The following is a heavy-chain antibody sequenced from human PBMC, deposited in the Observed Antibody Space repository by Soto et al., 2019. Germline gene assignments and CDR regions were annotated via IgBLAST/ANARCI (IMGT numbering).Heavy chain of an antibody. CDR3: VRAQCLEDDVFDS. CDR1: GFTFSTYW. Sequence: GGSLRLSCAASGFTFSTYWMHWVRQAPGKGLVWVSRVKGDGSERTYADSVKGRFTISRDNTKNTLDLQMNSLRPEDTAVYYCVRAQCLEDDVFDSWRNGTMVTVSS. CDR2: VKGDGSER. J-gene: IGHJ3*02. V-gene: IGHV3-74*01. D-gene: IGHD6-19*01.